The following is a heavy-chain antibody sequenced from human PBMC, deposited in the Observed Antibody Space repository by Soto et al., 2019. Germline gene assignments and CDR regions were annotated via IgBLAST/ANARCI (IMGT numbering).Heavy chain of an antibody. D-gene: IGHD2-8*01. J-gene: IGHJ5*02. V-gene: IGHV1-18*01. CDR2: ISTSNGKT. Sequence: GASVKVSCKASGYSFTKFGISWVRQGPGQGLEWMGWISTSNGKTNYAQKFQGRVIVTTDTSTSTAYMELRSLRSDDTAVYYCARGWNCTQTVCYNGFAPCGQGTPVIVSS. CDR1: GYSFTKFG. CDR3: ARGWNCTQTVCYNGFAP.